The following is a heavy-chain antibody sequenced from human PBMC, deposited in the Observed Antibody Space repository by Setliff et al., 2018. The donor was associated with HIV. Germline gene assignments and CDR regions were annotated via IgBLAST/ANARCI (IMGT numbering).Heavy chain of an antibody. D-gene: IGHD2-8*01. V-gene: IGHV3-66*02. CDR3: ARTQEWWRPLDN. Sequence: GGSLRLSCAASGFTVSTNYMSWVRQAPGKGLEWVSIIYTGGSTYYAESVKGRFTISRDNSQNTLYLQMNSLSAEDPAVYYCARTQEWWRPLDNWGQGTLVTVSS. CDR1: GFTVSTNY. CDR2: IYTGGST. J-gene: IGHJ4*02.